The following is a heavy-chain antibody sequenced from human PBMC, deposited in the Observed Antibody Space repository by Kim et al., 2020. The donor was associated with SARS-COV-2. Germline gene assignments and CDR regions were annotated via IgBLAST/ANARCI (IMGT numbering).Heavy chain of an antibody. V-gene: IGHV3-7*01. CDR3: ARLLSGYDPLDY. J-gene: IGHJ4*02. Sequence: GGSLRLSCAASGFTFSSYWMSWVRQAPGRGLEWVAKIKEDGSDKYYVDSMKGRFTISRDNAKNSLCLQMNSLRAEDTAVYYCARLLSGYDPLDYWGQGTL. D-gene: IGHD5-12*01. CDR2: IKEDGSDK. CDR1: GFTFSSYW.